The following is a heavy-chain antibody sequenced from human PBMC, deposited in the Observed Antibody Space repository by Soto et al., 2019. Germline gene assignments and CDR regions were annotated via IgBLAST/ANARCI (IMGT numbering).Heavy chain of an antibody. CDR3: ARASYGDYDGLDDYYYGMDV. J-gene: IGHJ6*01. CDR1: GGSISSGGYS. Sequence: SETMSLTCAVSGGSISSGGYSWSWIRQPPGKGLEWIGYIYHSGSTYYNPSLKSRVTISVDRSKNQFSLKLSSVTAADTAVYYCARASYGDYDGLDDYYYGMDVCGQGTTSTVSS. V-gene: IGHV4-30-2*01. D-gene: IGHD4-17*01. CDR2: IYHSGST.